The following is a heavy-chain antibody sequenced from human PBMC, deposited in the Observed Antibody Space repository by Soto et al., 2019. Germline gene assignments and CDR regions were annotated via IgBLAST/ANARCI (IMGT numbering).Heavy chain of an antibody. CDR2: INAGNGNT. V-gene: IGHV1-3*05. CDR3: ARLGLSGSYYFEREDY. CDR1: GDTFTTYA. D-gene: IGHD1-26*01. J-gene: IGHJ4*02. Sequence: QVPLVQSGAEEKKPGASVKVSCKASGDTFTTYAMHWVRQAPGQRLEWMGWINAGNGNTKYSQKFQGRVTITRDTSASTAYMELSSLRSEDTAVYYCARLGLSGSYYFEREDYWGQGTLVTVSS.